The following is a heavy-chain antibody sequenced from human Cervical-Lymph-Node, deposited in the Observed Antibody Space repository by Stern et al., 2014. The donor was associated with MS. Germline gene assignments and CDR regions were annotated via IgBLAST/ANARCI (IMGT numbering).Heavy chain of an antibody. CDR1: GGTFSKFP. V-gene: IGHV1-69*01. D-gene: IGHD6-13*01. Sequence: VQLVESGAEVTKPGSSVKVSCKASGGTFSKFPSSWVRQAPGQGLEWMGGIFPVFGRPTYAQKFRGRVTITADVATSTVYMELSSLRSDDTAVYYCALSSETSDRWYSLGYDLWGQGTLVTVSS. CDR2: IFPVFGRP. J-gene: IGHJ5*02. CDR3: ALSSETSDRWYSLGYDL.